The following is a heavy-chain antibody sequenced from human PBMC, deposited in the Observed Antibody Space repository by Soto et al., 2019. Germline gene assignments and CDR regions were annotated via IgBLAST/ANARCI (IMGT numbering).Heavy chain of an antibody. CDR2: IYYSGST. V-gene: IGHV4-39*01. CDR3: ASGYGGSYYYYYGMDV. Sequence: SETLSLTCTVSGGSISSSSYYWGWIRQPPGKGLEWIGSIYYSGSTYYNPSLKSRVTISVDTSKNQFSLKLSSVTAADTAVYYCASGYGGSYYYYYGMDVCGQGTTVTVSS. D-gene: IGHD2-15*01. J-gene: IGHJ6*02. CDR1: GGSISSSSYY.